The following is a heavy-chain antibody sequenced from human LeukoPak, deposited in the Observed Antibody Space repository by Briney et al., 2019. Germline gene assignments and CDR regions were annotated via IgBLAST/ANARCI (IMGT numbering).Heavy chain of an antibody. CDR1: GGSVSSGSYY. CDR3: ARGIAEGNWFDP. Sequence: PSETLSLTCTVSGGSVSSGSYYWSWIRQPPGKGLEWIGYIYYSGSTNYNPSLKSRVTISVDTSKNQFSLKLSSVTAADTAVYYCARGIAEGNWFDPWGQGTRVTVSS. J-gene: IGHJ5*02. V-gene: IGHV4-61*01. CDR2: IYYSGST. D-gene: IGHD6-13*01.